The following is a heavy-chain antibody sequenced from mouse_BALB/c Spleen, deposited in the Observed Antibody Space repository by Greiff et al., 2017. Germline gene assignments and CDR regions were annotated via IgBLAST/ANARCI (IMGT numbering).Heavy chain of an antibody. CDR3: ASGYGDY. J-gene: IGHJ2*01. CDR1: GYTFTSYW. CDR2: IDPSDSET. D-gene: IGHD2-10*02. V-gene: IGHV1-69*02. Sequence: QVQLQQPGAELVKPGAPVKLSCKASGYTFTSYWMNWVKQRPGRGLEWIGRIDPSDSETHYNQKFKDKATLTVDKSSSTAYIQLSSLTSEDSAVYYCASGYGDYWGQGTTLTVSS.